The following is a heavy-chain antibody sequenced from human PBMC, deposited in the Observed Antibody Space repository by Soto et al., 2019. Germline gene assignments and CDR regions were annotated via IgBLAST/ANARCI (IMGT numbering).Heavy chain of an antibody. V-gene: IGHV1-69*02. CDR2: IIPILGIA. CDR1: GGTFSSYT. D-gene: IGHD3-10*01. Sequence: VASVKVSCKASGGTFSSYTISWVRQAPGQGLEWMGRIIPILGIANYAQKFQGRVTITADKSTSTAYMELSSLRSEDTAVYYCARGPLKPRGVITFDYWGQGTLVTVS. CDR3: ARGPLKPRGVITFDY. J-gene: IGHJ4*02.